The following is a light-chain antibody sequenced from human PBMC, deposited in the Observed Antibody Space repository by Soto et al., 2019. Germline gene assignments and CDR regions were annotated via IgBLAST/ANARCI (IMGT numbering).Light chain of an antibody. Sequence: QSVLTQPPSVSGSPGQSGTSSCTWISSKIGAGYDVHWYQQLPGTAPKLLISGNSNRPSGVPDRFSGSKSGTSASLANTGLQAEDEADYYCQSYDSSLSGSYVFGTGTKVTVL. J-gene: IGLJ1*01. CDR2: GNS. V-gene: IGLV1-40*01. CDR3: QSYDSSLSGSYV. CDR1: SSKIGAGYD.